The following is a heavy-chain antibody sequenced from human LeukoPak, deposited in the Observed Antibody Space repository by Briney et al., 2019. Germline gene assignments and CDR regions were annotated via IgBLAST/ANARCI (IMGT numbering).Heavy chain of an antibody. CDR1: GGSINRSYY. CDR2: ISYSGTT. CDR3: SRHAYYHDSSTYYYFFDY. V-gene: IGHV4-39*01. J-gene: IGHJ4*02. Sequence: HPSETLSLTCTVSGGSINRSYYWGWIRQPPGKGLEWIGSISYSGTTYYSPSLNSRVTLSVDTSRNHFSLKLSSVTAADTAVYFCSRHAYYHDSSTYYYFFDYWGQGTLATVSS. D-gene: IGHD3-22*01.